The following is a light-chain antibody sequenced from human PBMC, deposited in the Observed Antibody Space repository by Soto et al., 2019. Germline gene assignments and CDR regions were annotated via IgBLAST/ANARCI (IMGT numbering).Light chain of an antibody. J-gene: IGKJ4*01. CDR3: QHYTNWPLT. CDR1: HSVSSR. V-gene: IGKV3-15*01. Sequence: EIVVTQSPATLSVSPEERATLSCRASHSVSSRLAWYQQKPGQAPRLLIYGASTRATGLPARFSGSGSGTEFTLTISSLQSEDFAVYYCQHYTNWPLTFGGGTKVEIK. CDR2: GAS.